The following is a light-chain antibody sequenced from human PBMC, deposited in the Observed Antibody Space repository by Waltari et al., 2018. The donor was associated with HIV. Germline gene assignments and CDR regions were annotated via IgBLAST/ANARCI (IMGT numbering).Light chain of an antibody. CDR3: YSTDTSGHHRV. J-gene: IGLJ2*01. Sequence: SYELTQPPSVSVSPGQTARITCSGDALSKKYAYWYQKKAGQAPVLVIYEDSKRPPGIPERFSGSSSGTVATLTISGAQVEDESDYYCYSTDTSGHHRVFGGGTKLTVL. CDR2: EDS. CDR1: ALSKKY. V-gene: IGLV3-10*01.